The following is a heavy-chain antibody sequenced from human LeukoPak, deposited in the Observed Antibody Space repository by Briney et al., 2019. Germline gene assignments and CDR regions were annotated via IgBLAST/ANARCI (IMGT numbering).Heavy chain of an antibody. D-gene: IGHD2-2*01. CDR1: DFTFNSYG. J-gene: IGHJ3*02. V-gene: IGHV3-30*02. CDR3: TKDVSQLLLDAFDI. CDR2: IRYDGSDK. Sequence: GGSLRLSCAASDFTFNSYGMHWVRQAPGKGLDWVAFIRYDGSDKYYADSVKGRFTISRDNSRNTLYLQMNSLRGEDTAVYYCTKDVSQLLLDAFDIWGQGTMVTVSS.